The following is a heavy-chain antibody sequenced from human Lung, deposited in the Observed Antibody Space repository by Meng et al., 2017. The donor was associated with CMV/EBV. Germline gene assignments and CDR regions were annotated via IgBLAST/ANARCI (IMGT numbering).Heavy chain of an antibody. V-gene: IGHV3-30*02. CDR2: IHYDESDK. Sequence: GGSXRLXXTASGFYFSDYGMHWVRQAPGKGLEWVTFIHYDESDKYYTDSVKGRFTISRDNSKKTLYLQMNSLRAEDTAVYYCARSYNGKYYPPYYYYYYGMDVWGQGTTVXVSS. J-gene: IGHJ6*02. D-gene: IGHD1-26*01. CDR1: GFYFSDYG. CDR3: ARSYNGKYYPPYYYYYYGMDV.